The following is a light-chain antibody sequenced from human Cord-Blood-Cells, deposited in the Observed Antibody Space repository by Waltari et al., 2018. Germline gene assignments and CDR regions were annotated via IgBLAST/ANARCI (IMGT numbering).Light chain of an antibody. CDR1: SSDVGGYNY. J-gene: IGLJ1*01. Sequence: QSALTQPASVSGSPGQSITISCTGASSDVGGYNYVWYQQHPGKAPKLMIYEVSNRPSGVSNRFSGSKSGNTASLTISGLQAEDEADYYCSSYTSSSTVFGTGTKVTVL. CDR3: SSYTSSSTV. CDR2: EVS. V-gene: IGLV2-14*01.